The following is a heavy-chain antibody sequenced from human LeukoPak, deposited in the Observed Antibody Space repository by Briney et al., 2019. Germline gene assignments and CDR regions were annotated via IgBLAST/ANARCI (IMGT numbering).Heavy chain of an antibody. CDR3: ATEIQNYYDSSGH. CDR1: DESISGYY. V-gene: IGHV4-34*01. CDR2: INHSGST. Sequence: SETLSLTCAVYDESISGYYWSWIRQPPGKGLEWIGEINHSGSTNYDPSLKSRVNISVDTSKYQFSLKLSSVTAADTAVYYCATEIQNYYDSSGHWGQGTLVTVSS. J-gene: IGHJ4*02. D-gene: IGHD3-22*01.